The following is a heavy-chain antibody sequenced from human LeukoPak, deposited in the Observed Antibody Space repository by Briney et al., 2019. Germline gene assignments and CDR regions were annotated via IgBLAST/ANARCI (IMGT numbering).Heavy chain of an antibody. CDR3: ARGDYGELYYMDV. Sequence: PGESLKISCAASGFTFSSYSMNWVRQAPGKGLEWVSSISSSSSYIYYADSVKGRFTISRDNAKNSLYLQMNSLRAEDTAVYYCARGDYGELYYMDVWGKGTTVTVSS. CDR1: GFTFSSYS. CDR2: ISSSSSYI. V-gene: IGHV3-21*01. D-gene: IGHD4-17*01. J-gene: IGHJ6*03.